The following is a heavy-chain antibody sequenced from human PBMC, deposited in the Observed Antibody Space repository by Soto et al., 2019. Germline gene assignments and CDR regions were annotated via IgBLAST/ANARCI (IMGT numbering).Heavy chain of an antibody. CDR1: GFTFRSYS. D-gene: IGHD4-17*01. J-gene: IGHJ4*02. V-gene: IGHV3-21*01. CDR3: ARDHGDYGSRYYFDY. CDR2: ISSSSSYI. Sequence: EVQLVESGGGLVKPGGSLRLSCAASGFTFRSYSMNWVRQAPGKGLEWVSSISSSSSYIYYADSVKGRFTISRDNAKNSLYLQMNSLRAEDTAVYYCARDHGDYGSRYYFDYWGQGTLVTVSS.